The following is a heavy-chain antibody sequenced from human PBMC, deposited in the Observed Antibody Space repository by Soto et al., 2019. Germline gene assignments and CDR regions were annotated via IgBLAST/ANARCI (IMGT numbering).Heavy chain of an antibody. Sequence: PWEPLKISCKGSGYSFTSYWIGWVRQMPGKGLEWMGIIYPGDSDTRYSPSFQGQVTISADKSISTAYLQWSSLKASDTAMYYCARLPHRQIAVVSHGMDVWGQGTTVTVSS. CDR1: GYSFTSYW. V-gene: IGHV5-51*01. D-gene: IGHD6-19*01. CDR3: ARLPHRQIAVVSHGMDV. CDR2: IYPGDSDT. J-gene: IGHJ6*02.